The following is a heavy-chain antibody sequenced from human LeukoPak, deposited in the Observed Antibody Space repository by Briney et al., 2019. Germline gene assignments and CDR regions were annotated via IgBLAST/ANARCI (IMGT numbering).Heavy chain of an antibody. CDR1: GFTFSSYS. D-gene: IGHD1-26*01. CDR2: ISISSSII. V-gene: IGHV3-48*04. Sequence: GGSLRLSCAASGFTFSSYSMNWVRQAPGKGLEWVSYISISSSIIYYADSVKGRFTISRDNAKNTLYLQMNSLKSEDSAAYYCARGPAANSGNYYAGDYWGQGTLVTVSS. CDR3: ARGPAANSGNYYAGDY. J-gene: IGHJ4*02.